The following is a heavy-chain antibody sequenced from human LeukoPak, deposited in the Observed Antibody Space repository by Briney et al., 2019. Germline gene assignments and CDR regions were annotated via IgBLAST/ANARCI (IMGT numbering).Heavy chain of an antibody. CDR3: ARDLVTFGGVAFDY. J-gene: IGHJ4*02. Sequence: PSETLSLTCTVSGGSISSSSYYWGWIRQPPGKGLEWIGSIYYSGSTSYNPSLKSRVTISVDTSKNQFSLRLSSVTAADRAVYYCARDLVTFGGVAFDYWGQGTLVTVSS. V-gene: IGHV4-39*07. CDR2: IYYSGST. D-gene: IGHD3-16*01. CDR1: GGSISSSSYY.